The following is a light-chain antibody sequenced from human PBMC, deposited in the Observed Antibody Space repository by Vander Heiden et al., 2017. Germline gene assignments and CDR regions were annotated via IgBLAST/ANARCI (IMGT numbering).Light chain of an antibody. CDR2: KAS. V-gene: IGKV1-5*03. CDR3: QQYNSYSRT. J-gene: IGKJ1*01. Sequence: DIQMTHSPSTLSASVGDRVTITCRASQSISSWLAWYQQKPGKAPKLLIYKASSLESGVPSRFSGSGSGTEFTLTISSLQPDDFATYYCQQYNSYSRTFGQGTKVEIK. CDR1: QSISSW.